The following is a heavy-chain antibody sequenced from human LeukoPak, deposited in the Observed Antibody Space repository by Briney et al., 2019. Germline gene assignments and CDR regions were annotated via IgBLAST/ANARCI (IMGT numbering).Heavy chain of an antibody. CDR2: ISAYNGNT. J-gene: IGHJ4*02. Sequence: ASVKVSCKASGYTFTSYGISWVRQAPGQGLEWMGWISAYNGNTNYTQKLQGRVTMTTDTSTSTAYMELRSLRSDDTAVYYCARSPTNSGWGPIDYWGQGTLVTVSS. D-gene: IGHD6-19*01. CDR1: GYTFTSYG. V-gene: IGHV1-18*01. CDR3: ARSPTNSGWGPIDY.